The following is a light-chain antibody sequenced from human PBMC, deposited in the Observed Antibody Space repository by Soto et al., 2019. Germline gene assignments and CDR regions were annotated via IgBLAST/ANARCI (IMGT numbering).Light chain of an antibody. CDR1: SSNIGAGYD. CDR2: NNS. V-gene: IGLV1-40*01. Sequence: QSVLTQPPSVSAAPGQSITISCTGSSSNIGAGYDVHWYQQPPGTAPKLLIYNNSNRPSGVPDRFSGSKSGTSASLAITGLQAEDEADYYCQSYDSTLSAVFGTGTKVTVL. J-gene: IGLJ1*01. CDR3: QSYDSTLSAV.